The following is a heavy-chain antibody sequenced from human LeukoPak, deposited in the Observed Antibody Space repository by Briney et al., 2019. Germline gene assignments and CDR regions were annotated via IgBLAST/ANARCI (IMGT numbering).Heavy chain of an antibody. Sequence: SETLSLTCTVSDGSISSYYWSWIRQPPGKGWEWLGLFYNSGSTNYNPSLKSRVTISIDTSKKQFSLKLSSVTAADTAVYYCARGPTAGYCSGGTCYSFAYWGQGTLVTVSS. CDR1: DGSISSYY. D-gene: IGHD2-15*01. CDR3: ARGPTAGYCSGGTCYSFAY. CDR2: FYNSGST. V-gene: IGHV4-59*01. J-gene: IGHJ4*02.